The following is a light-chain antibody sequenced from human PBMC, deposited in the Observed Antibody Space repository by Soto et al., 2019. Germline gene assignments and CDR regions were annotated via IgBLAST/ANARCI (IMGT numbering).Light chain of an antibody. CDR3: QQRSNWPPT. J-gene: IGKJ1*01. CDR2: GAS. V-gene: IGKV3-11*01. CDR1: QSLNSN. Sequence: TQSPVILSVSPGERATVSCRASQSLNSNLAWYQQKPGQAPRLLIIGASNRATGIPARFSGSGSGTDFTLTISSLEPEDFAVYYCQQRSNWPPTFGQGTKVDIK.